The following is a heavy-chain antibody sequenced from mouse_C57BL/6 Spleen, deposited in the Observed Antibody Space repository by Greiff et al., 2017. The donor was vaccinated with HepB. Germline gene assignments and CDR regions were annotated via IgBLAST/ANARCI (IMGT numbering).Heavy chain of an antibody. CDR2: IWGVGST. Sequence: VHLVESGPGLVAPSQSLSITCTVSGFSLTSYGVDWVRQSPGKGLEWLGVIWGVGSTNYNSALKSRLSISKDNSKSQVFLKMNSLQTDDTAMYYCARLSYAMDYWGQGTSVTVSS. CDR1: GFSLTSYG. J-gene: IGHJ4*01. CDR3: ARLSYAMDY. V-gene: IGHV2-6*01.